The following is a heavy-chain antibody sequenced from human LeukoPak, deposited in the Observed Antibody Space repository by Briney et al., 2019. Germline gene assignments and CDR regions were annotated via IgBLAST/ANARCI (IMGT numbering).Heavy chain of an antibody. CDR2: ISSTSRTI. CDR3: ARSNAYYFDSNGYYVEYFHH. J-gene: IGHJ1*01. Sequence: PGGSLRLSCAASGFIFSGYAMNWVRQAPGKGLEWLSYISSTSRTIYYADSVKGRFTISRDNAKNSLYLQMNSLRAADTAVYYCARSNAYYFDSNGYYVEYFHHWGQGTLVTVSS. CDR1: GFIFSGYA. V-gene: IGHV3-48*01. D-gene: IGHD3-22*01.